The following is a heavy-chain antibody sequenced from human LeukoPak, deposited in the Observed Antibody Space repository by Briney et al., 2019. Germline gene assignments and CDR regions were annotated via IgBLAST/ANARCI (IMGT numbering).Heavy chain of an antibody. D-gene: IGHD3-3*01. Sequence: ASVKVSCKASGYTFTSYGISWVRQAPGQGLEWMGWISAYNGNTNYAQKFQGRVTMTRDTSISTAYMELSRLRSDDTAVYYCARPRFLEWLFFDYWGQGTLVTVSS. CDR1: GYTFTSYG. J-gene: IGHJ4*02. CDR2: ISAYNGNT. V-gene: IGHV1-18*01. CDR3: ARPRFLEWLFFDY.